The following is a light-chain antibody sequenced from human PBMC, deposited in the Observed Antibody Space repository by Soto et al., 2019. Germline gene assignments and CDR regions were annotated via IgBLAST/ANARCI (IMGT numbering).Light chain of an antibody. CDR3: CSYGGSYSLV. Sequence: QSALTQPRSVSGSPGQSVNIACTGTSSDVGGYNYVSWYQQHPGKAPQLMIYDVTKRPSGVPDRFSGSTSGNTASLTISGLQAEDEAEYYCCSYGGSYSLVFGGGTQLNVL. J-gene: IGLJ3*02. CDR1: SSDVGGYNY. V-gene: IGLV2-11*01. CDR2: DVT.